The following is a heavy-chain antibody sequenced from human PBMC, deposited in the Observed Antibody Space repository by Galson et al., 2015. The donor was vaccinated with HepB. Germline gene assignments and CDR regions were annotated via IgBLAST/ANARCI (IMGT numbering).Heavy chain of an antibody. D-gene: IGHD3-10*01. CDR1: GYTFTGYY. CDR3: ARGVIPLEVEEGGEYFQH. Sequence: SVKVSCKASGYTFTGYYMHWVRQAPGQGLEWMGWINPNSGGTNYAQKFQGRVTMTRDTSISTAYMELSRLRSDDTAVYYCARGVIPLEVEEGGEYFQHWGQGTLVTVSS. J-gene: IGHJ1*01. V-gene: IGHV1-2*02. CDR2: INPNSGGT.